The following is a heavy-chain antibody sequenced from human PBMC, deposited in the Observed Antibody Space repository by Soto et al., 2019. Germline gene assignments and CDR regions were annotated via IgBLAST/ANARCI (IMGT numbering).Heavy chain of an antibody. CDR1: GGSFSPNY. Sequence: SETLSLTCTVSGGSFSPNYWSWIRQPPGKGLEWIGYIYYGGTTSYNPSLKSRVIISVDRSKNQFSLKVRSVTAADTAAYYCARETYGDYVGYFDPWGQGIQVTVAS. CDR2: IYYGGTT. D-gene: IGHD4-17*01. CDR3: ARETYGDYVGYFDP. J-gene: IGHJ5*02. V-gene: IGHV4-59*12.